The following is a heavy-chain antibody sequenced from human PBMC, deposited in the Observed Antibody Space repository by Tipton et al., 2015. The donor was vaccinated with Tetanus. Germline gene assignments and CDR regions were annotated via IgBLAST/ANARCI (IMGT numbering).Heavy chain of an antibody. V-gene: IGHV4-39*01. CDR3: VKTADNWFDP. J-gene: IGHJ5*02. CDR2: IYPYSGST. D-gene: IGHD6-25*01. Sequence: TLSLTCSVTGGSITSGTPYWGWVRPPPGKGLEWIGSIYPYSGSTDYNPSLRSRVSISTDTSKNQFSLKLTSVTAADTAVYYCVKTADNWFDPGGQGTLVTVSS. CDR1: GGSITSGTPY.